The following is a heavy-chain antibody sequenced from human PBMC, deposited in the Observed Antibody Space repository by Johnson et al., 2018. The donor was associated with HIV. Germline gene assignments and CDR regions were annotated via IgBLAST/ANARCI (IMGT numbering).Heavy chain of an antibody. V-gene: IGHV3-23*04. CDR3: SRPWGASSSPDSFDL. D-gene: IGHD6-13*01. CDR2: LSGSGGST. Sequence: VQLVDSGGGLVQPGGSLRLSCAASGFTFSSYAMSWVRQAPGTGLEWVSGLSGSGGSTNYADSVKGRFTISRDNSKNTLYLQMNSLRAEDTAVYYCSRPWGASSSPDSFDLWGQGTMVTVSS. CDR1: GFTFSSYA. J-gene: IGHJ3*01.